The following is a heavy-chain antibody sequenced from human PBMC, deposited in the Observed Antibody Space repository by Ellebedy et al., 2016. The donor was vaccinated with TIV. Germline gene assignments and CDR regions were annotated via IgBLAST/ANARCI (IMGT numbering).Heavy chain of an antibody. CDR3: TASPTYYDFWSGYYGGGRFDY. CDR2: INSDGSST. J-gene: IGHJ4*02. D-gene: IGHD3-3*01. V-gene: IGHV3-74*01. Sequence: PGGSLRLSCAASGFTFSSYWMHWVRQALGKGLVWVSRINSDGSSTSYADSVKGRFTISRDNAKNTLYLQMNSLRSEDTAVYYCTASPTYYDFWSGYYGGGRFDYWGQGTLVTVSS. CDR1: GFTFSSYW.